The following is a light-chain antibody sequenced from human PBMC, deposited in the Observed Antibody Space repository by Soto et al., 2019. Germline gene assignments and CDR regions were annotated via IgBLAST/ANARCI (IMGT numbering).Light chain of an antibody. Sequence: QSVLTQPPSVSGAPGQRVTISCTGSSSNIGAGYDVHWYQQLPGTAPKLLIYGNSNRPSGVPDRFSGSKSGTSASLVISGLQSEDEASYFCAAWDDSLNGWIFGGGTKLTVL. V-gene: IGLV1-40*01. CDR2: GNS. J-gene: IGLJ2*01. CDR1: SSNIGAGYD. CDR3: AAWDDSLNGWI.